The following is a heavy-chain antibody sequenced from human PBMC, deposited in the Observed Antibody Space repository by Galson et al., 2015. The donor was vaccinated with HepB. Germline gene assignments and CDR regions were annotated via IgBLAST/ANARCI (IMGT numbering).Heavy chain of an antibody. Sequence: SLRLSCAASGFTFDDYTMHWVRQAPGKGLEWVSLISWDGGSTYYADSVKGRFTISRDNSKNSLYLQMNSLRTEDTALYYCAKGGVTWGWLPQGGYFDYWGQGTLVTVSS. D-gene: IGHD5-12*01. CDR3: AKGGVTWGWLPQGGYFDY. CDR1: GFTFDDYT. CDR2: ISWDGGST. J-gene: IGHJ4*02. V-gene: IGHV3-43*01.